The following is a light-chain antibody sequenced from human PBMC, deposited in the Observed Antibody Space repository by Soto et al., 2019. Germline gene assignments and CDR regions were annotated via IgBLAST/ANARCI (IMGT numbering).Light chain of an antibody. Sequence: EILLTQSPATLSLSPGEISTLSCRAGQNIGTSLVWSQQKPGQSPRLLIYDASHRATGVPARFSGSGSGTDFTLTISSLQPEDFATYYCQQSYSTPRGFGGGTRLEIK. V-gene: IGKV3-11*01. CDR2: DAS. J-gene: IGKJ5*01. CDR3: QQSYSTPRG. CDR1: QNIGTS.